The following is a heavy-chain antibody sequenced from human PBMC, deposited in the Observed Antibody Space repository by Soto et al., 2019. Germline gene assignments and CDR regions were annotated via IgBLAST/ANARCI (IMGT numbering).Heavy chain of an antibody. J-gene: IGHJ4*02. CDR2: LYYGRSA. Sequence: SETLSLTCAVSGDSISSYYCMWIRQPPGKGLESIGYLYYGRSANYNPSLKSRVTLSVDTSKNQFSLKLSSVTAADTAVYYCARLQYYFDYWGQGTLVTVSS. CDR3: ARLQYYFDY. V-gene: IGHV4-59*08. CDR1: GDSISSYY.